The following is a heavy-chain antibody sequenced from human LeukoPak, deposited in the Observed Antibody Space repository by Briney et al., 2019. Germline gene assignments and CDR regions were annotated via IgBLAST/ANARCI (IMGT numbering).Heavy chain of an antibody. J-gene: IGHJ4*02. D-gene: IGHD5-12*01. V-gene: IGHV4-59*01. CDR1: GVSISSYY. CDR2: MYYSGST. Sequence: SETLSLTCTVSGVSISSYYWSWIRQPPGEGLEWIGYMYYSGSTNYNPSLKSRVTISLDTPKNQFSLRLNSVTAADTAVYYCARGVAGYGPYDYWGQGTLVTVSS. CDR3: ARGVAGYGPYDY.